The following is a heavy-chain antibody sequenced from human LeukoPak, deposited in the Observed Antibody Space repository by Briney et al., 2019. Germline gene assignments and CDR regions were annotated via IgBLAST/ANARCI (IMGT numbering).Heavy chain of an antibody. Sequence: GGSLRLSCAASGFTFSSYSMNWVRQAPGKGLEWLSYLSGSGSPIYHADSVKGRFTISRDNAKNSLYLQMNSLRAEDTAVYYCARAGGCSSTSCYTDYWGQGTLVTVSS. CDR3: ARAGGCSSTSCYTDY. D-gene: IGHD2-2*01. J-gene: IGHJ4*02. CDR2: LSGSGSPI. CDR1: GFTFSSYS. V-gene: IGHV3-48*01.